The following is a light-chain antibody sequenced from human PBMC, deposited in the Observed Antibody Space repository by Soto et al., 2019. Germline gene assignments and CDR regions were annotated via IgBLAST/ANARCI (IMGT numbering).Light chain of an antibody. J-gene: IGKJ4*01. Sequence: AIQLTQSPSSLSASVGDRVTITCRASQGISSALAWYQQKPVKAPKLLIYDASSLESGVPSRFSGSGSGTDFTFTISSLQPEDFATYYCQQFNNYPLTFGGGTKVDIK. V-gene: IGKV1D-13*01. CDR3: QQFNNYPLT. CDR1: QGISSA. CDR2: DAS.